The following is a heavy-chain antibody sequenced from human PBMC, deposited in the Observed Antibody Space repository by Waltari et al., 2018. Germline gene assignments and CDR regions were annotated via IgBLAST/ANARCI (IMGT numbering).Heavy chain of an antibody. Sequence: QIRLEESGAEVKKPGASVKVSCKASGHTSTAYGISWVRQAPGEGLEWMGGDSTTNVDTKAAQKFQARVTMTTDASTGTVYMELRSLRSDATAVYYCAREHRYYFDTHTLYFDLWGRGTLVTVSS. CDR1: GHTSTAYG. D-gene: IGHD3-9*01. J-gene: IGHJ2*01. CDR3: AREHRYYFDTHTLYFDL. CDR2: DSTTNVDT. V-gene: IGHV1-18*01.